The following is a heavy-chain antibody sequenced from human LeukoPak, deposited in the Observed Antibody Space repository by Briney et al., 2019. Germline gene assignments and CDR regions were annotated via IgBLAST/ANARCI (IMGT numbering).Heavy chain of an antibody. Sequence: GASVKVSCKASGYTFTSYGISWVRQAPGQGLEWMGWISAYNGNTNYAQKLQGRVTMTTDTSTSTAYMELRSLRSDDTTVYYCARDTYYDILTGYGYWGQGTLVTVSS. CDR3: ARDTYYDILTGYGY. J-gene: IGHJ4*02. CDR2: ISAYNGNT. V-gene: IGHV1-18*01. CDR1: GYTFTSYG. D-gene: IGHD3-9*01.